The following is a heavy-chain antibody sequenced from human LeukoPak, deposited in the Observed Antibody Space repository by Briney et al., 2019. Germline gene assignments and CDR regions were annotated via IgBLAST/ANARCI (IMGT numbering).Heavy chain of an antibody. D-gene: IGHD3-16*02. Sequence: SETLSLTCTVSGGSISSGSYYWGWIRQPAGKGLEWIGRIYTSGSTNYNPSLKSRVTISVDTSKNQFSLKLSSVTAADTAVYYCASGPFYDYVWGSYRDYFDYWGQGTLVTVSS. V-gene: IGHV4-61*02. CDR3: ASGPFYDYVWGSYRDYFDY. CDR2: IYTSGST. CDR1: GGSISSGSYY. J-gene: IGHJ4*02.